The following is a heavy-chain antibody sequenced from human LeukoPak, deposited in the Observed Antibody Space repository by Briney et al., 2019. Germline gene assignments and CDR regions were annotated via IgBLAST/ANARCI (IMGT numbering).Heavy chain of an antibody. Sequence: GGSLRLSCAASGFTFNNYWMHWVRQVPGEGLVWVSRINSDGSRTNYVDSAKGRFTISRDNAKNTLFLQMSSLRAEDTAVYYCARGNFYSGSGSSPLDYWGQGTLVTVFS. V-gene: IGHV3-74*01. CDR2: INSDGSRT. CDR1: GFTFNNYW. J-gene: IGHJ4*02. D-gene: IGHD3-10*01. CDR3: ARGNFYSGSGSSPLDY.